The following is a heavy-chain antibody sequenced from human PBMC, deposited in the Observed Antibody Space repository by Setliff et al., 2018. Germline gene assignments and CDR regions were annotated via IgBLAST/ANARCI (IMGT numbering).Heavy chain of an antibody. CDR1: GGSINSPY. V-gene: IGHV4-59*11. D-gene: IGHD7-27*01. CDR3: ARYTPKLPELGIYGWFDY. CDR2: IYYTGIT. Sequence: SETLSLTCTVSGGSINSPYWSWIRQHPGKGLEWIGNIYYTGITYYNPSLKSRDTISVDTSKNHFSLKLTSVTAADTAAYYCARYTPKLPELGIYGWFDYWGQGTPVTVSS. J-gene: IGHJ4*02.